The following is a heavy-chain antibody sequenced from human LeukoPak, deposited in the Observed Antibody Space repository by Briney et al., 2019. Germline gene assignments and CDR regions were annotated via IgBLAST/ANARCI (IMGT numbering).Heavy chain of an antibody. CDR1: CGSFSGYY. J-gene: IGHJ6*03. D-gene: IGHD1-26*01. V-gene: IGHV4-34*01. CDR2: INHSGST. Sequence: SETLSLTCAVYCGSFSGYYWRWIRQPPGKGLEWMGEINHSGSTNYNPSLKSRVTISADKSKNQVSLKLTSVTAADTAVYYCARLSVIVGAALEYYYYYMDFWGQGSTVTVSS. CDR3: ARLSVIVGAALEYYYYYMDF.